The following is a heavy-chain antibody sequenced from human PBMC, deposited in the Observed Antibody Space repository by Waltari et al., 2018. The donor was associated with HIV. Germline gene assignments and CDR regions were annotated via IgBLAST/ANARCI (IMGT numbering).Heavy chain of an antibody. CDR2: INHSGST. CDR1: GGSFSGYY. J-gene: IGHJ4*02. D-gene: IGHD6-19*01. Sequence: QVQLQQWGAGLLKPSETLSLTCAVHGGSFSGYYWRWLRQPPGTGLGWIGEINHSGSTNYNPSLKSRGSISVDTSKNQFSLKRSSVTAADTAVYYCAGSGWYDYWGQGTLVTVSS. CDR3: AGSGWYDY. V-gene: IGHV4-34*01.